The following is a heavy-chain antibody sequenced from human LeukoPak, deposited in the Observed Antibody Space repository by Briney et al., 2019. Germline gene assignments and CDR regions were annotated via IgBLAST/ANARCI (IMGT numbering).Heavy chain of an antibody. V-gene: IGHV4-38-2*01. CDR2: MFHSGSA. D-gene: IGHD2-15*01. CDR3: ARVLGYCSGGNCYLDH. J-gene: IGHJ4*02. CDR1: GGSFSGYY. Sequence: SETLSLTCAVYGGSFSGYYWGWVRQPPGKGLEWIGSMFHSGSAYYNPSLKSRVTIPIDTSKNQFSLKLNSVTAADTAVYYCARVLGYCSGGNCYLDHWGQGILVTVSS.